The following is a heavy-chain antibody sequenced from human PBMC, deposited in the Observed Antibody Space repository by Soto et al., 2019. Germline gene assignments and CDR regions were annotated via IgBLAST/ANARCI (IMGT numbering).Heavy chain of an antibody. J-gene: IGHJ6*03. V-gene: IGHV1-8*01. CDR1: GYTFTSYD. CDR3: ARGIEAADGYYYYYIDV. Sequence: QVQLVQSGAEVKKPGASVKVSCKASGYTFTSYDINWVRQATGQGLEWMGWMNPNSGNTGYAQKFQGRVTMTRNTSISTAYMELSSLRSEDTAVYYCARGIEAADGYYYYYIDVWGKGTTVTVSS. CDR2: MNPNSGNT. D-gene: IGHD6-13*01.